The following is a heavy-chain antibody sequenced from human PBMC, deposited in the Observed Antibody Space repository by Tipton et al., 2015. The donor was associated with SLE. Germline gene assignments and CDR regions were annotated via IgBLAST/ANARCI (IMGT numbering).Heavy chain of an antibody. J-gene: IGHJ4*02. CDR2: IYYSGST. CDR1: GDSISSGYY. CDR3: VREHHPRITVFGADC. Sequence: TLSLTCAVSGDSISSGYYWGWIRQTPGKGLEWIGYIYYSGSTNYNPSLKSRVTISVDTSKNQFSLNLDSVTAADTAVYYCVREHHPRITVFGADCWGQGTLVTVPS. D-gene: IGHD3-3*01. V-gene: IGHV4-38-2*02.